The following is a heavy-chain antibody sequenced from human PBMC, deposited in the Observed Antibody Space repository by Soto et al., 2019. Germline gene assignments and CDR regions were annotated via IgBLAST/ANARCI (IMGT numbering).Heavy chain of an antibody. V-gene: IGHV3-48*02. CDR3: APPTAYYYGLDV. Sequence: VGSLRLSCAASGFTFSSYSMNWVRQAPGKGLEWVSYISSSSSTIYYADSVKGRFTISRDNAKNSLYLQMNSLRDEDTAVSYCAPPTAYYYGLDVWGQGTTVTVSS. CDR1: GFTFSSYS. J-gene: IGHJ6*02. D-gene: IGHD4-17*01. CDR2: ISSSSSTI.